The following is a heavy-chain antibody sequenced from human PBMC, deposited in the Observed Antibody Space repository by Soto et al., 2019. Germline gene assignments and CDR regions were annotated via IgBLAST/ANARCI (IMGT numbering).Heavy chain of an antibody. D-gene: IGHD5-12*01. CDR1: GYSFISHY. CDR3: ARDKVSGYGSFDY. Sequence: GASVKVSCKASGYSFISHYMHWVRQAPGQGLEWMGIINSSGGSTSYAQKFQGRVTMTRDTSMSTVYMELSSLRSEDTAVYYCARDKVSGYGSFDYWGQGTLDTVSS. V-gene: IGHV1-46*03. CDR2: INSSGGST. J-gene: IGHJ4*02.